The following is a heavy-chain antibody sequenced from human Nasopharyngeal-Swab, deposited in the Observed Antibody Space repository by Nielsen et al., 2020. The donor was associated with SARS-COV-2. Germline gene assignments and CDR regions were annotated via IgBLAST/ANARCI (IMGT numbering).Heavy chain of an antibody. V-gene: IGHV4-59*01. CDR3: ARGLEGYSSSWYVDY. CDR2: IYYSGST. D-gene: IGHD6-13*01. J-gene: IGHJ4*02. Sequence: WIRQPPGKGLEWIGYIYYSGSTNYNPSLKSRVTKSVDTSKNQFSLKLSSVTAADTAVYYCARGLEGYSSSWYVDYWGQGTLVTVSS.